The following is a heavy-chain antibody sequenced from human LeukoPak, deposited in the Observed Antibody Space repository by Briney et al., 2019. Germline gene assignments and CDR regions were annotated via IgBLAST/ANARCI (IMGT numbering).Heavy chain of an antibody. J-gene: IGHJ4*02. V-gene: IGHV3-23*01. D-gene: IGHD3-10*01. CDR3: AKRNYYGSGSYLDY. CDR1: GFTFSSYA. Sequence: GGSLRLSCAASGFTFSSYAMGWVRQAPGKGLEWVSVISGSGGSTYYADSVKGRFTISRDNSKNTLYLQMNSLRAEDTAVYYCAKRNYYGSGSYLDYWGQGTLVTVSS. CDR2: ISGSGGST.